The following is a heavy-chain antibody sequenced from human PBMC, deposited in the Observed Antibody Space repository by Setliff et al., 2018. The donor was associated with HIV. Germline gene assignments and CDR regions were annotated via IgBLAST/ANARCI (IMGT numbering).Heavy chain of an antibody. J-gene: IGHJ4*02. CDR3: ARVPLSGWLYFDY. Sequence: GASVKVSCKASGGTFSSYPISWVRQAPGQGLEWMGGIIPIFGTTHYAQKLQGRVTMTTDTSTSTAYMELRSLRSDDTAVYYCARVPLSGWLYFDYWGQGTLVTVS. CDR2: IIPIFGTT. V-gene: IGHV1-69*05. CDR1: GGTFSSYP. D-gene: IGHD6-19*01.